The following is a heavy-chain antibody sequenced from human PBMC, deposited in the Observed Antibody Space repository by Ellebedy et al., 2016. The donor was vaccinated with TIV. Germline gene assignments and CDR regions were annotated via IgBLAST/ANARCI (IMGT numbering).Heavy chain of an antibody. CDR1: GFTFSDYY. Sequence: GGSLRLXXAASGFTFSDYYMSWIRQAPGKGLEWVSYISSSSSYTNYADSVKGRFTISRDNAKNSLYLQMNSLRAEDTAVYYCARDVGEAVAGNFDYWGQGTLVTVSS. D-gene: IGHD6-19*01. J-gene: IGHJ4*02. CDR3: ARDVGEAVAGNFDY. CDR2: ISSSSSYT. V-gene: IGHV3-11*05.